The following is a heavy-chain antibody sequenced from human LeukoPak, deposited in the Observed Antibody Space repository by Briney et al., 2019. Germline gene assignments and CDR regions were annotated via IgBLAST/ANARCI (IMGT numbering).Heavy chain of an antibody. Sequence: PGGSLRLSCAASGFTFSNAWMSWVRQAPGKGLEWVGRIESKTDGGTTDYAAPVKGRFTISRDDSKNTLYLQMNSLKTEDTAVYYCTTGRGYGVGYWGQGTLVTVSS. CDR2: IESKTDGGTT. CDR1: GFTFSNAW. V-gene: IGHV3-15*04. D-gene: IGHD4-17*01. CDR3: TTGRGYGVGY. J-gene: IGHJ4*02.